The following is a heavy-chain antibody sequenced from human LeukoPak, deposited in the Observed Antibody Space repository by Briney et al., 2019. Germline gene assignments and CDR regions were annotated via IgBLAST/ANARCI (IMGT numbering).Heavy chain of an antibody. CDR1: GGSISSYY. CDR2: IYYSGST. J-gene: IGHJ4*02. Sequence: SETLSLTCTVSGGSISSYYWSWIRQPPGKGLEWIGYIYYSGSTNYNPSLKSRVTISVDTSKNQFSLKLSSVTAADTAVYYCARSGSYSAPEFDYFDYWGQGTLVTVSS. V-gene: IGHV4-59*08. CDR3: ARSGSYSAPEFDYFDY. D-gene: IGHD1-26*01.